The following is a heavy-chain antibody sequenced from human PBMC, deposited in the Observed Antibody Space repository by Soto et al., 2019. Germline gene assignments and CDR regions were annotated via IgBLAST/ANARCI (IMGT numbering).Heavy chain of an antibody. D-gene: IGHD3-22*01. CDR2: INSDGSST. CDR1: GFTFSSYW. Sequence: EVQLVESGGGLVQPGGSLRLSCAASGFTFSSYWMHWVRQAPGKGLVWVSRINSDGSSTSYADSVKGRFTISRDNAKNTLYLQMNSLRAVDTAVYYCSRDYYDSSVYYWYAFDIWCQGTMVTVSS. V-gene: IGHV3-74*01. CDR3: SRDYYDSSVYYWYAFDI. J-gene: IGHJ3*02.